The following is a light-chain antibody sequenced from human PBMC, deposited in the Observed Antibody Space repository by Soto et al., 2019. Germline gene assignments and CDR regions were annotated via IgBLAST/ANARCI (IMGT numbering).Light chain of an antibody. CDR2: EVS. CDR3: CSYAGSSTLV. J-gene: IGLJ1*01. V-gene: IGLV2-23*02. CDR1: SSDVGSYNL. Sequence: QSALTQPASVSGSPGQSITISCTGTSSDVGSYNLVSWYQHHPGKAPKLMIYEVSKRPSGVSNRFSGSKSGNTASLTISGLQADDEADYYCCSYAGSSTLVFGTGTKVTVL.